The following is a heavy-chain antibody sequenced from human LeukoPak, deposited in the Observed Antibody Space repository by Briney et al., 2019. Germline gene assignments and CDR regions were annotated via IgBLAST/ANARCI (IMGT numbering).Heavy chain of an antibody. CDR1: GYTFTGYY. Sequence: GASVKVSCKASGYTFTGYYMHWVRQAPGRGLEWMGWINPNSGGTNYAQKFQGRVTMTRDTSISTAYMELSRLRSDDTAVYYCARDPPRPWHWFDPWAREPWSPSPQ. V-gene: IGHV1-2*02. CDR2: INPNSGGT. J-gene: IGHJ5*02. D-gene: IGHD5-12*01. CDR3: ARDPPRPWHWFDP.